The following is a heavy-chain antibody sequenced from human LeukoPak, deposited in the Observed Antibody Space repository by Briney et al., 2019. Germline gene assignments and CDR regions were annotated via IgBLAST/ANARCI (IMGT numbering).Heavy chain of an antibody. D-gene: IGHD6-6*01. CDR3: ARQADDSSSSLVYFDY. Sequence: PWETLSLTCAVSGGSISSHYWSWIRQPPGKGLEWIGFIYYSGTAKYNPSLKSRVTISADTSKNQFSLKLSSVTAADTAVYYCARQADDSSSSLVYFDYWGQGTLVTVSS. V-gene: IGHV4-59*08. J-gene: IGHJ4*02. CDR1: GGSISSHY. CDR2: IYYSGTA.